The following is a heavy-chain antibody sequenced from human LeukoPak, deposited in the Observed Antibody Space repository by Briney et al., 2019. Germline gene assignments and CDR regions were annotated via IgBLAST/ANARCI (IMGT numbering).Heavy chain of an antibody. V-gene: IGHV3-30*02. CDR3: ANAEDYGDQASYMDV. CDR2: IRFDGSNQ. Sequence: GGSLRLSCAASGFTFSAYGMHWVCQAPGKGLEWVAFIRFDGSNQYYADSVKGRFTISRDNSKNTLYLQMNSLRPEDTAVYCCANAEDYGDQASYMDVWGKGTTVTISS. D-gene: IGHD4-17*01. CDR1: GFTFSAYG. J-gene: IGHJ6*03.